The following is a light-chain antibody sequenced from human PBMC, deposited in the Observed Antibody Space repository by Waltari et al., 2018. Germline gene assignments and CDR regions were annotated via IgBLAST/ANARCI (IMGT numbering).Light chain of an antibody. V-gene: IGKV1-39*01. Sequence: DIQMTQSPSSLSASVGDRFTITCRASQRISSYLNWYQQKPGKAPKLLIYAASSLQSGVPSRFSGSGSGTDFTLTISSLQPEDFATYYCQQSYSTLYTFGQGTKLEIK. CDR2: AAS. CDR1: QRISSY. CDR3: QQSYSTLYT. J-gene: IGKJ2*01.